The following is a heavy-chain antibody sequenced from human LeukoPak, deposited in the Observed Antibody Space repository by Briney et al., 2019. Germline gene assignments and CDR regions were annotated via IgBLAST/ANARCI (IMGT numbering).Heavy chain of an antibody. V-gene: IGHV3-48*03. D-gene: IGHD3-10*02. CDR1: GFTFSSYE. J-gene: IGHJ6*04. CDR2: ISSSGSTI. Sequence: GGSLRLSCAASGFTFSSYEMNWVRQAPGQGLEWVSYISSSGSTIYFADSVKGRFTISRDNAKNSLYLQMNSLRAEDTAVYYCAELGITMIGGVWGKGTTVTISS. CDR3: AELGITMIGGV.